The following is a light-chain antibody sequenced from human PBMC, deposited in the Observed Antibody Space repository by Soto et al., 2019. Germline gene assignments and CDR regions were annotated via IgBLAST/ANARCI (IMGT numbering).Light chain of an antibody. CDR3: QQLNSYPYT. V-gene: IGKV1-9*01. J-gene: IGKJ2*01. CDR2: AAS. CDR1: QGISSY. Sequence: DIQLTQSPSFLSASVGDRVTITCRASQGISSYLAWYQQKPGKAPKLLIYAASTLQSGVPSRFSGSGSGTEFTLIIRSLQPEDFATYYCQQLNSYPYTFGQGTKLEIK.